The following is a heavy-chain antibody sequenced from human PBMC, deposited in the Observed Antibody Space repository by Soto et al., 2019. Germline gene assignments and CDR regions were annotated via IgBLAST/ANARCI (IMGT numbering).Heavy chain of an antibody. D-gene: IGHD3-10*01. CDR3: AGVDVKFGFDP. J-gene: IGHJ5*02. V-gene: IGHV4-59*01. Sequence: SETLSLTCTVSGGSISSYYWSWIRQPPGKGLEWIGYIYYSGSTNYNPSLKSRVTISVDTSKNQFSLKLSSVTAADTAVYYCAGVDVKFGFDPWGQGTLVTVSS. CDR1: GGSISSYY. CDR2: IYYSGST.